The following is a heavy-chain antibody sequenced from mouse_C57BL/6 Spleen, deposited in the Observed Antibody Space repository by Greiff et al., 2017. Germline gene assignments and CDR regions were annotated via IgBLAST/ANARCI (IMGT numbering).Heavy chain of an antibody. J-gene: IGHJ4*01. CDR1: GFSLTSYG. V-gene: IGHV2-5*01. Sequence: VQLQESGPGLVQPSQSLSITCTVSGFSLTSYGVHWVRQSPGKGLEWLGVIWRGGSTDYNAAFMSRLSITKDNSKSQVFFKMNSLQADDTAIYYCAKKGEVFYAMDYWGQGTSVTVSS. CDR2: IWRGGST. CDR3: AKKGEVFYAMDY.